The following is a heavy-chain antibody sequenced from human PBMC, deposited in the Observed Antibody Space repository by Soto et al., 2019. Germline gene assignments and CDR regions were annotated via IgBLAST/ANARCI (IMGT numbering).Heavy chain of an antibody. CDR3: ARTLSSGWYGLYYYGMDV. J-gene: IGHJ6*02. D-gene: IGHD6-19*01. Sequence: SETLSLTCAVYGGSFSGYYWSWIRQPPGKGLEWIGEINHSGSTNYNPSLKSRVTISVDTSKNQFSLKLSSVTAADTAVYYCARTLSSGWYGLYYYGMDVWGQGXTVTVSS. CDR1: GGSFSGYY. CDR2: INHSGST. V-gene: IGHV4-34*01.